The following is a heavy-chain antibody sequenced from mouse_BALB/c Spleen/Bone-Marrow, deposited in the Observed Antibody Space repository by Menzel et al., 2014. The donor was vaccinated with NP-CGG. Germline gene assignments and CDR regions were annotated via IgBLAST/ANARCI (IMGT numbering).Heavy chain of an antibody. V-gene: IGHV5-15*02. CDR2: ISNLAYSI. Sequence: DVKLEESGGGLVQTGGSRKLSCAASGFTFSDYGMAWVRQAPGKGPEWVAFISNLAYSISYADTVTGRFTISRENVKNTLYLEMSSLRSEDTAMYYCARDLDGTGVFDYWGQGTTLTVSS. CDR3: ARDLDGTGVFDY. J-gene: IGHJ2*01. D-gene: IGHD4-1*01. CDR1: GFTFSDYG.